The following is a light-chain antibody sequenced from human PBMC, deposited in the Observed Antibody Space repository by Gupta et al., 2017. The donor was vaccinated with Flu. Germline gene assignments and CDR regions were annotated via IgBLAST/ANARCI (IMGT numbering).Light chain of an antibody. CDR3: QQYETDPLT. Sequence: DIQMTQSPSSLSAFVGDTVIITCRASQDINRWLAWYQQRPEEAPKPLIFVASDLQSGIPSRFSGNGSGTHFTLTINNLQPEDFATYYCQQYETDPLTFGGGTKVEIK. CDR1: QDINRW. J-gene: IGKJ4*01. V-gene: IGKV1D-16*01. CDR2: VAS.